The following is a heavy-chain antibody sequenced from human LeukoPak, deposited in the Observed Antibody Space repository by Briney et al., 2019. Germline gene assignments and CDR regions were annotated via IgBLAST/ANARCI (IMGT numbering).Heavy chain of an antibody. CDR1: GGSFSGYY. J-gene: IGHJ5*02. V-gene: IGHV4-34*01. Sequence: PSETLSLTCAVYGGSFSGYYWSWIRQPPGKGLEWIGEINHSGSTNYNPSLKSRVTISVDTSKNQFSLKLSSVTAADTAVYYRCRRPHGLVVRRFDPRGQGTLVTVSS. CDR3: CRRPHGLVVRRFDP. D-gene: IGHD3/OR15-3a*01. CDR2: INHSGST.